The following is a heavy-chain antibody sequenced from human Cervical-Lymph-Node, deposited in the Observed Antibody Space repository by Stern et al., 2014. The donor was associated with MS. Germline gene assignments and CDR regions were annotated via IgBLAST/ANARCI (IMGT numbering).Heavy chain of an antibody. CDR3: ATYYDSGGNHYPFEN. Sequence: QVQLVESGGGVVQPGRSLRLSCAASGLTFRSYAFHWVRRAPGKGLEWVALISYDGSFTYYADSVKGRFTISRDDPTNTLYLQMNSLKSEDTATYYCATYYDSGGNHYPFENWGQGTLVTVSS. CDR1: GLTFRSYA. D-gene: IGHD3-22*01. CDR2: ISYDGSFT. V-gene: IGHV3-30*03. J-gene: IGHJ4*02.